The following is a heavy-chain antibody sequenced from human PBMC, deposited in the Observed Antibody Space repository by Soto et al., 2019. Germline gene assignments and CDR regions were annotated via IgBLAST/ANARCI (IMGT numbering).Heavy chain of an antibody. Sequence: DVQLVESGGGLVKPGGSLRLSCAASGFTFSSYSMNWVRQAPGKGLEWVSSISSSSSYIYYADSVKGRFTISRDNAKNSLYLQMNSLRAEDTAVYYCAREWELRHDAFDIWGQGTMVTVSS. V-gene: IGHV3-21*01. CDR3: AREWELRHDAFDI. CDR2: ISSSSSYI. CDR1: GFTFSSYS. D-gene: IGHD1-26*01. J-gene: IGHJ3*02.